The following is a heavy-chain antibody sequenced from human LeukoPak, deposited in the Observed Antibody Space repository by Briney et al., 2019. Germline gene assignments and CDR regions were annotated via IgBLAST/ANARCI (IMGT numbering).Heavy chain of an antibody. CDR1: GFTFSRYW. CDR3: TRGQSSGYSSGDY. D-gene: IGHD3-22*01. J-gene: IGHJ4*02. CDR2: IEGHGTTT. V-gene: IGHV3-74*01. Sequence: GGSLRLSCAASGFTFSRYWMHWVRQAPGKGLVWVSRIEGHGTTTTYADSVKGRFTISRDNAKNTLYLQMNSLRAEDTAVYYCTRGQSSGYSSGDYWGQGTLVTVSS.